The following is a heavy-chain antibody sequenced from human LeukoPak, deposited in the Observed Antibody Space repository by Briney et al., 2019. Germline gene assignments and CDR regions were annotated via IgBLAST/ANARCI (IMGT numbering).Heavy chain of an antibody. D-gene: IGHD2-21*02. J-gene: IGHJ2*01. CDR2: IYYSGST. CDR1: GGSISSSSYY. V-gene: IGHV4-39*01. Sequence: SETLSLTCTVSGGSISSSSYYWGWIRQPPGKGLEWIGSIYYSGSTYYNPSLKSRVTISVDTSKNQFSLKLSSVTAADTAVYYCARHGIVVVTAINWYFDLWGRGTRVTVSS. CDR3: ARHGIVVVTAINWYFDL.